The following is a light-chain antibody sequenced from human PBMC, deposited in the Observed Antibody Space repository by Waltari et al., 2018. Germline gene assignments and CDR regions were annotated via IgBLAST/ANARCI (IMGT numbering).Light chain of an antibody. V-gene: IGKV3-15*01. CDR1: QSVGSN. J-gene: IGKJ4*01. CDR2: GAS. Sequence: EIVMTQSPATLSVSPGERATLSCRDSQSVGSNLAWYQQKPGQAPRLLIYGASTRATYGPAMLSGSGSGTEFTLTISSLQSEDFAVYYCLQFTDWPPSLTFGGGTKVEIK. CDR3: LQFTDWPPSLT.